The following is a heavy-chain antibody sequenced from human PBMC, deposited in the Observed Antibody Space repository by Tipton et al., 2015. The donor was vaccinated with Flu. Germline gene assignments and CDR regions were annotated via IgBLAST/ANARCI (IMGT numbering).Heavy chain of an antibody. V-gene: IGHV4-61*02. J-gene: IGHJ4*02. D-gene: IGHD2-15*01. CDR2: IYTSGRT. CDR3: ARDYCSGGICYPDY. CDR1: GDSISTGSHY. Sequence: TLSLTCNVSGDSISTGSHYWNWIRQPAGKGLEWIGRIYTSGRTTYNPSLKSRVTISVDTSKNQFSLRLNSVTATDTAMYYCARDYCSGGICYPDYWGQGTLVTVSS.